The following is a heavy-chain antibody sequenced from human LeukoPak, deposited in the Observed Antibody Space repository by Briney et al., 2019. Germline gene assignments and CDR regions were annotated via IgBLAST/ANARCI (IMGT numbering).Heavy chain of an antibody. D-gene: IGHD3-10*01. J-gene: IGHJ6*03. Sequence: GGSLRLSCAASGFTFSSYAMSWVRQAPGKGLEWVSAICGSGGRTYYADSVKGRFTISRDNSKNTLYLQMNSLRAEDTAVYYCAKNRVEAPYYYYYYMDVWGKGTTVTVSS. V-gene: IGHV3-23*01. CDR3: AKNRVEAPYYYYYYMDV. CDR1: GFTFSSYA. CDR2: ICGSGGRT.